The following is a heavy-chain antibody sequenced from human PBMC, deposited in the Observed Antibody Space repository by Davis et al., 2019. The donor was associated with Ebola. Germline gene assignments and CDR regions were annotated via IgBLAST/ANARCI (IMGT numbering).Heavy chain of an antibody. V-gene: IGHV3-33*01. CDR2: IWYDGSRK. Sequence: PGGSLRLSCAASALTFRSYGMHWVRQAPDKGLEWVAVIWYDGSRKYYGDSVKGRFTISRDNSNNLLYLQMNSLRAEDTAVYYCAIPDCSGANCYSVYIKNWGQGTLVTVSS. CDR1: ALTFRSYG. D-gene: IGHD2-15*01. CDR3: AIPDCSGANCYSVYIKN. J-gene: IGHJ4*02.